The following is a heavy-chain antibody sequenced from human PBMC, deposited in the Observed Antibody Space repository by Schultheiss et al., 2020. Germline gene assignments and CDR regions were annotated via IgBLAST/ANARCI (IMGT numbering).Heavy chain of an antibody. CDR2: IYTSGST. CDR1: GGSISSSSYY. CDR3: ARVYGDVYYYYNYMDV. J-gene: IGHJ6*03. V-gene: IGHV4-39*07. D-gene: IGHD4-17*01. Sequence: SETLSLTCTVSGGSISSSSYYWGWIRQPPGKGLEWIGRIYTSGSTNYHPSLKSRVTISVDTSKNQFSLKLSSVTAADTAVYYCARVYGDVYYYYNYMDVWGKGTTVTVSS.